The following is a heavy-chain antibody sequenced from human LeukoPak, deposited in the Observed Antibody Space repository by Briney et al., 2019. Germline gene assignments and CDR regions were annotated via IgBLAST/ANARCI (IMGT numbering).Heavy chain of an antibody. CDR1: GFTFDDYA. CDR3: AKAELRSLETDFDY. CDR2: ISWNSGSI. D-gene: IGHD1-26*01. Sequence: PGGSLRLSCAASGFTFDDYAMHWVRQAPGKVLEWVSGISWNSGSIGYADSVKGRFTISRDNAKNSLYLQMNSLRAEDTALYYCAKAELRSLETDFDYWGQGTLVTVSS. V-gene: IGHV3-9*01. J-gene: IGHJ4*02.